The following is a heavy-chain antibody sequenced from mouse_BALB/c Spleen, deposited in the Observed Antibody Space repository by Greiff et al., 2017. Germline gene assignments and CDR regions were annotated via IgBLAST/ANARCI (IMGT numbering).Heavy chain of an antibody. CDR1: GYTFTSYN. CDR2: IYPGNGDT. J-gene: IGHJ2*01. D-gene: IGHD1-2*01. CDR3: ARERGITTAFFDY. V-gene: IGHV1-12*01. Sequence: QVQLQQPGAELVKPGASVKMSCKASGYTFTSYNMHWVKQTPGQGLEWIGAIYPGNGDTSYNQKFKGKATLTADKSSSTAYMQLSSLTSEDSAVYYCARERGITTAFFDYWGQGTTLTVSS.